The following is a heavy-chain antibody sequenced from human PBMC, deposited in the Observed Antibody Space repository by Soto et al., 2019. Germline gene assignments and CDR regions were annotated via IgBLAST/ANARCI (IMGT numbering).Heavy chain of an antibody. D-gene: IGHD2-15*01. J-gene: IGHJ4*02. CDR3: ARRGVSSYYSNY. CDR2: IYYSGST. V-gene: IGHV4-39*01. Sequence: QLQLQESGPGLVKPSETLSLTCTVSGGSISDSSYFWDWIRQPPGKGLEWIGNIYYSGSTYYNLSLKSRVTISADTSKNQFSLKLSSVTAADTAVYYCARRGVSSYYSNYWGLGTLVTVSS. CDR1: GGSISDSSYF.